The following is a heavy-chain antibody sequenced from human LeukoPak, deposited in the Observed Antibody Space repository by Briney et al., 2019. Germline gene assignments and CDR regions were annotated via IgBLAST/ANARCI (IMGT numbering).Heavy chain of an antibody. D-gene: IGHD3-22*01. J-gene: IGHJ3*02. CDR3: ASPMIVVRGAFDI. V-gene: IGHV1-69*05. CDR1: GGTCSSYA. CDR2: IIPIFGTA. Sequence: SVKVSCKASGGTCSSYAISWVRQAPGQGLEWMGGIIPIFGTANYAQKFQGRVTITTGESTSTAYMELSSLRSEDTAVYYCASPMIVVRGAFDIWGQGTMVTVSS.